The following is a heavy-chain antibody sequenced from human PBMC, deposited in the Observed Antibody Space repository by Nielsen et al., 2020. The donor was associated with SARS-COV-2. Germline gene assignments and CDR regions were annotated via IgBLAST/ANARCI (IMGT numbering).Heavy chain of an antibody. Sequence: SETLSLTCTVSNGSISDTSHYWGWIRQPPGQGLEWIGSLYYTGNTYYNPSLEGRLTISVDTSKDQFSLKLSSVTAADTAVYYCARGLPTWVRSSSWFDPWGQGTLVTVSS. V-gene: IGHV4-39*01. CDR1: NGSISDTSHY. D-gene: IGHD3-10*01. J-gene: IGHJ5*02. CDR3: ARGLPTWVRSSSWFDP. CDR2: LYYTGNT.